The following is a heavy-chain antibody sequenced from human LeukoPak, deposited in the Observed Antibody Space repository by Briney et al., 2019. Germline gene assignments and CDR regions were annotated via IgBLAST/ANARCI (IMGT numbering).Heavy chain of an antibody. CDR3: ANGGYYYDSSGYRIFGLGYFQH. V-gene: IGHV3-30*18. J-gene: IGHJ1*01. CDR1: GFTFSSYG. Sequence: GGSLRLSCAVSGFTFSSYGMHWVRQAPGKGLEWVAVISYDGSNKYYADSVKGRFTISRDNSKNTLYLQMNSLRAEDTAVYYCANGGYYYDSSGYRIFGLGYFQHWARAPWSPSPQ. CDR2: ISYDGSNK. D-gene: IGHD3-22*01.